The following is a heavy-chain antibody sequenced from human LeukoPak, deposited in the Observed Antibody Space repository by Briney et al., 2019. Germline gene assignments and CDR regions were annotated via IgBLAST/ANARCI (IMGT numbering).Heavy chain of an antibody. V-gene: IGHV4-34*01. CDR2: INHSGGT. Sequence: SETLSLTCAVYGGSFSGYYWSWIRQPPGKGLEWIGEINHSGGTNYNPSLKSRVTISVDTSKNQFSLKLSSVTAADTAVYYCAREFRYWGQGTLVTVSS. J-gene: IGHJ4*02. CDR3: AREFRY. CDR1: GGSFSGYY.